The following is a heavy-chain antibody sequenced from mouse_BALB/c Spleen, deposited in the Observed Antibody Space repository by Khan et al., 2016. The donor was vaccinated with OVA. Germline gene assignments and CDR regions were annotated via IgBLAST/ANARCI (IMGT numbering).Heavy chain of an antibody. CDR3: ARVYGGDVDY. J-gene: IGHJ2*01. Sequence: VQLKESGPGLVKPSQSLSLTCTVTGYSITSDYAWNWLRQFPGNKLEWMGFISYSGNTNYTPSLKSRISITRDTSKNQFFLQLNSVTTEDTATYYCARVYGGDVDYWGQGTTLTVSS. CDR1: GYSITSDYA. CDR2: ISYSGNT. D-gene: IGHD1-1*01. V-gene: IGHV3-2*02.